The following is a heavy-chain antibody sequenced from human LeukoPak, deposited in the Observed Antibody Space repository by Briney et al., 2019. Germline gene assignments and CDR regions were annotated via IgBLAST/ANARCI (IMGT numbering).Heavy chain of an antibody. V-gene: IGHV1-46*01. Sequence: ASVKVSCKASGYTFTSYYMHWVRQAPGQGLEWMGIINPSGGSTSYAQKFQGRVTMTRDTSTSTVYMKLSSLRSEDTAVYYCAREHTGYSSGYPGDYWGQGTLVTVSS. D-gene: IGHD3-22*01. CDR1: GYTFTSYY. CDR2: INPSGGST. CDR3: AREHTGYSSGYPGDY. J-gene: IGHJ4*02.